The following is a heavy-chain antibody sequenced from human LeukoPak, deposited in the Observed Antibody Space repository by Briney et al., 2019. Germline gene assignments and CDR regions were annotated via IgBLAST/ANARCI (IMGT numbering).Heavy chain of an antibody. D-gene: IGHD6-19*01. J-gene: IGHJ4*02. CDR1: GGSISSSSYY. Sequence: SETLSLTCTVSGGSISSSSYYWGWIRQPPGKGLEWIGSTYYSGSTYYNPSLKSRVTISVDTSKNQFSLKLSSVTAADTAVYYCARDLREYSSGIFDYWGQGTLVTVSS. CDR2: TYYSGST. CDR3: ARDLREYSSGIFDY. V-gene: IGHV4-39*07.